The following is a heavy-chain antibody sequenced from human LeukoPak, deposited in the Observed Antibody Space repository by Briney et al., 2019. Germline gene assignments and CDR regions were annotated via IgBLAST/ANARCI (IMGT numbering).Heavy chain of an antibody. V-gene: IGHV3-30*03. CDR3: ARSREWELLSSFDS. D-gene: IGHD1-26*01. CDR1: GFTFRSHG. CDR2: ISYDGSET. J-gene: IGHJ4*02. Sequence: PGGSLRLSCAASGFTFRSHGIHWVRQAPGKGLECVALISYDGSETYYAGSVRGRFTISRDNSKDTVDLHMSSLRADDTAVYYCARSREWELLSSFDSWGQGTLVTVSS.